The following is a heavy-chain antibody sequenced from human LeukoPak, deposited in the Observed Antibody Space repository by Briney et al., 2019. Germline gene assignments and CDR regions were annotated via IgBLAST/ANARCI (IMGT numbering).Heavy chain of an antibody. V-gene: IGHV4-34*01. CDR1: GGSFSGYY. CDR3: AKSGGYGLIDY. CDR2: IYYTGNT. D-gene: IGHD1-26*01. J-gene: IGHJ4*02. Sequence: SETLSLACAVYGGSFSGYYLGWIRQPPGKGLEWIGNIYYTGNTYYNASLQSRVTISIDTSKNQFSLRLNSVTAADTAMYYCAKSGGYGLIDYCGQGTLVTVSS.